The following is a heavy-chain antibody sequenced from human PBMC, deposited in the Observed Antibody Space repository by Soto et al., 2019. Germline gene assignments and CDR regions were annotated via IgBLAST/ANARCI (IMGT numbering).Heavy chain of an antibody. V-gene: IGHV5-51*01. J-gene: IGHJ6*01. CDR3: ARHEATYYNYHGMDV. CDR2: IQPGESDN. CDR1: FG. Sequence: FGFRCVSQKISKGMAWMGSIQPGESDNRYRPSFQGQVTISADRSITTAYLQWSSLKASDTALYYCARHEATYYNYHGMDVPGQGLTGTVTS.